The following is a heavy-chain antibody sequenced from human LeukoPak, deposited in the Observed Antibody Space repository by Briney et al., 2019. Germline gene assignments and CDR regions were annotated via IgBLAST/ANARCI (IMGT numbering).Heavy chain of an antibody. CDR1: GFTFGDYA. D-gene: IGHD1-26*01. CDR2: IRSKTYGGTT. V-gene: IGHV3-49*04. J-gene: IGHJ4*02. Sequence: GGSLRLSCTASGFTFGDYAMSWVRQAPGKGLEWVGFIRSKTYGGTTEYAASVKGRFTISRDDSKSIAYLQMNSLKTEDTAVYYCTRVRRWELFTTGLDYWGQGTLVTVSS. CDR3: TRVRRWELFTTGLDY.